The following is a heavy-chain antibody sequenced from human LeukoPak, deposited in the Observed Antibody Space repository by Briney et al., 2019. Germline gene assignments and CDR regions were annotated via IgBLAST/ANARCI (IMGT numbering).Heavy chain of an antibody. V-gene: IGHV3-23*01. CDR1: GFTFSNYA. J-gene: IGHJ4*02. CDR3: ARRGESASYGDYRFDY. CDR2: ITGRGDNT. Sequence: GGSLRLSCAASGFTFSNYAMSWVRQAPGKGLEWVSAITGRGDNTYYADSVKGRFTISRDNSKNTLFLQMNSLRAEDTAVYYCARRGESASYGDYRFDYWGQGTLVTVSS. D-gene: IGHD4-17*01.